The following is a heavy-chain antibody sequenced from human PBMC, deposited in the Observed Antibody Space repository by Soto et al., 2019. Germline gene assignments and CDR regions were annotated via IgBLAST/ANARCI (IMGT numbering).Heavy chain of an antibody. CDR2: ISGSGGST. J-gene: IGHJ3*02. Sequence: SGGSLRLSCAASGFTFSSYAMSWVRQAPGKGLEWVSAISGSGGSTYYADSVKGRFTISRDNSKNSLYLQMNSLRAEDTAVYYCARASVKYYDRDAFDIWGQGTMVTVSS. CDR1: GFTFSSYA. D-gene: IGHD3-22*01. V-gene: IGHV3-23*01. CDR3: ARASVKYYDRDAFDI.